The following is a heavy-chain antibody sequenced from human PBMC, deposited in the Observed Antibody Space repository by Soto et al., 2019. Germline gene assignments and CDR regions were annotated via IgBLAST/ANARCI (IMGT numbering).Heavy chain of an antibody. CDR3: ARGVKYGGYSRSFDP. Sequence: QVQLVQSGAEVKKPGASVKVSCKASGNTFTSYDINWVRQATGQGLEYLGWMNPNSGNTAYVQKFQGRVIMTWDTSITTAYMGLSSLRSEDTAVYFCARGVKYGGYSRSFDPWGQGTLVTVSS. V-gene: IGHV1-8*01. D-gene: IGHD4-17*01. CDR1: GNTFTSYD. J-gene: IGHJ5*02. CDR2: MNPNSGNT.